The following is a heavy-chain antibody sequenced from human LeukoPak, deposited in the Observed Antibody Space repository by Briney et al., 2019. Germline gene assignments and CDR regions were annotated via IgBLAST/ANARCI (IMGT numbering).Heavy chain of an antibody. V-gene: IGHV3-66*02. CDR1: GFTVSSNY. J-gene: IGHJ3*02. CDR3: ATRDYYDSSGYSDAFDI. Sequence: PGGSLRLSCAASGFTVSSNYMSWVRQAPGKGLEWVSVIYSGGSTYYSDSMKGRFTISRDNYKNTLYLQMSSLRAEDTAVYYCATRDYYDSSGYSDAFDIWGQGTMVTVS. CDR2: IYSGGST. D-gene: IGHD3-22*01.